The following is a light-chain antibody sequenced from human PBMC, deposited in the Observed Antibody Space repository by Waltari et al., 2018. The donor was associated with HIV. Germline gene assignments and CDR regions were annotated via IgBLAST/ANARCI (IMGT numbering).Light chain of an antibody. Sequence: SYDLTQPLSVSVALGQTAMITCGGNNIGSKNVHWSQQKRGKAPLLVIYRDNNRPSGIPERFSGSNSGNTATLTISRAQAEDEADYYCQVWDKFGGGTKLTVL. V-gene: IGLV3-9*01. CDR3: QVWDK. J-gene: IGLJ2*01. CDR1: NIGSKN. CDR2: RDN.